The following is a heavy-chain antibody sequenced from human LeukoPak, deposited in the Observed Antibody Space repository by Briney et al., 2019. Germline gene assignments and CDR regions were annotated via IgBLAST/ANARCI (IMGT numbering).Heavy chain of an antibody. J-gene: IGHJ5*02. Sequence: PETLSLTCTVSGGSISSSSHYWGWIRQPPGKGLEWIGSIYYSGSTYYNPSLKSRVTISVDTSKNQFSLKLSSVTAADTAVYYCAGIPVDIVVVVAASTVWFDPWGQGTLVTVSS. V-gene: IGHV4-39*01. CDR3: AGIPVDIVVVVAASTVWFDP. CDR2: IYYSGST. CDR1: GGSISSSSHY. D-gene: IGHD2-15*01.